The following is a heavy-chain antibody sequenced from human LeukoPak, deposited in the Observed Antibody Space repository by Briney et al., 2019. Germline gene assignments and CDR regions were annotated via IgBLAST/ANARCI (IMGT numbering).Heavy chain of an antibody. V-gene: IGHV3-11*01. Sequence: TGGSLRLSCAASGFTFSDYYMSWIRQAPGKGLEWVSYISSSGSTIYYADSVKGRFTISRDNAKNSLYLQMNSLRAEDTAVYYCARDRRPDNWNDLFDYWGRGTLVTVSS. J-gene: IGHJ4*02. CDR1: GFTFSDYY. D-gene: IGHD1-20*01. CDR3: ARDRRPDNWNDLFDY. CDR2: ISSSGSTI.